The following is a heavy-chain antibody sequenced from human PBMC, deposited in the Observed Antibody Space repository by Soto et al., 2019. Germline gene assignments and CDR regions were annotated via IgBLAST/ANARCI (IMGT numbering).Heavy chain of an antibody. CDR2: ISAYNGNT. J-gene: IGHJ4*02. D-gene: IGHD3-22*01. CDR1: GYTFTSYG. V-gene: IGHV1-18*01. Sequence: QVQLVQSGAEVKKPGASVKVSCKASGYTFTSYGISWVRQAPGQGLEWMGWISAYNGNTNYAQKLQGRVTMTTDTSPSTAYMELRSLRSDDTAVYYCARPSGGYYDSSGYEDFDYWGQGTLVTVSS. CDR3: ARPSGGYYDSSGYEDFDY.